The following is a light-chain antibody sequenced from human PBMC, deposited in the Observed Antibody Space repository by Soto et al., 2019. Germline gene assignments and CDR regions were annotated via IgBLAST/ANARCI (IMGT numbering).Light chain of an antibody. V-gene: IGLV2-14*01. Sequence: QSALTQPASVSGSPGQSITISCTGTSSDIGGYDYVSWYQQYPGKVPKLMIYDVTNRASGVPSRFSASKSGDTASLTISGLQAEDEADYYCSSYTSTSTLVVFGGGTKLTV. CDR1: SSDIGGYDY. J-gene: IGLJ2*01. CDR3: SSYTSTSTLVV. CDR2: DVT.